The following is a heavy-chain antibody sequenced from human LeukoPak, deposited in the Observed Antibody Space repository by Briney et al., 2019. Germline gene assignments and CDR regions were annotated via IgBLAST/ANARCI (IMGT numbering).Heavy chain of an antibody. D-gene: IGHD4-23*01. J-gene: IGHJ4*02. CDR3: ARDARDGYGGNPFDY. CDR2: IRYDGSNK. CDR1: GFTVSSNY. V-gene: IGHV3-30*02. Sequence: GGSLRLSCAASGFTVSSNYMSWVRQAPGKGLEWVAFIRYDGSNKYYADSVKGRFTISRDNSKNTLYLQMNSLRAEDTAVYYCARDARDGYGGNPFDYWGQGTLVTVSS.